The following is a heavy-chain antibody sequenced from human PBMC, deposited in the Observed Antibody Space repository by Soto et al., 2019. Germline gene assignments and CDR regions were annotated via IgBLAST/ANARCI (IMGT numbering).Heavy chain of an antibody. CDR2: IIPVVGTA. Sequence: QVQLVQSGTEVKKPGSSVKVSCKASGGTFSNYAISWVRQAPGQGLEWMGGIIPVVGTANYARKFQGRVTITADVSTNTAYMELRSLRSDDTAVYYCARARRDGGNSGGFFDYWGQGTLVTVSS. CDR1: GGTFSNYA. J-gene: IGHJ4*02. CDR3: ARARRDGGNSGGFFDY. V-gene: IGHV1-69*01. D-gene: IGHD2-21*02.